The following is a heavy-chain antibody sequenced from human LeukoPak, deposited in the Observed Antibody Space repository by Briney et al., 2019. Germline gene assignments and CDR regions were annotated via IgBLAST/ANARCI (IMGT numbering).Heavy chain of an antibody. CDR3: ARGIDPWEIADSGY. J-gene: IGHJ4*02. D-gene: IGHD6-13*01. CDR1: GGSISSSSYY. CDR2: IYYSGST. Sequence: SETLSLTCTVSGGSISSSSYYWGWIRQPPGKGLEWIGSIYYSGSTYYNPSLKSRVTISVDTSKNQFSLKLSSVTAADTAVYYCARGIDPWEIADSGYWGQGTLVTVSS. V-gene: IGHV4-39*01.